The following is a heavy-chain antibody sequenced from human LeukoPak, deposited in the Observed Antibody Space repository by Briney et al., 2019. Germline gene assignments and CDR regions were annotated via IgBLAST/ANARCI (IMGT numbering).Heavy chain of an antibody. CDR3: ARGGEVGFYYGMDV. Sequence: ASVKVSCKASGYTFTGYYMHWVRQAPGQGLEWMGWINPNGGGTNYAQKFQGRVTMTRDTSISTAYMELSRLRSDDTAVYYCARGGEVGFYYGMDVWGRGTTVTVSS. CDR1: GYTFTGYY. J-gene: IGHJ6*02. CDR2: INPNGGGT. V-gene: IGHV1-2*02. D-gene: IGHD3-16*01.